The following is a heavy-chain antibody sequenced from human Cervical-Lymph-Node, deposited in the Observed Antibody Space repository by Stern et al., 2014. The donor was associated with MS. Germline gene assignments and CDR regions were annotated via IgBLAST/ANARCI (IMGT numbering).Heavy chain of an antibody. CDR3: ARDRGQLVADNWFDP. CDR1: GYTFTSYY. D-gene: IGHD6-6*01. V-gene: IGHV1-46*01. CDR2: INPSVGYT. Sequence: VQLVQSGAEVKKPGASVKVSCKASGYTFTSYYMHWVRQAPGQGLEWMGIINPSVGYTSSAPKFQGRVTMTRDTSTSTVYMELSSLRSEDTAVYYCARDRGQLVADNWFDPWGQGTLVTVSS. J-gene: IGHJ5*02.